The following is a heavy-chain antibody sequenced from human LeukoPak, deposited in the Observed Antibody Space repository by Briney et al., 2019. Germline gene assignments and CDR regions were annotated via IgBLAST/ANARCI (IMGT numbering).Heavy chain of an antibody. D-gene: IGHD3-10*01. CDR2: INHSGST. Sequence: GSLRLSCAASGFTVSSNYMSWVRQAPGKGLEWIGEINHSGSTNYNPSLKSRVTISVDTSKNQFSLKLSSVTAADTAVYYCARLRRTYYYGSGSYPRAYYFDYWGQGTLVTVSS. CDR3: ARLRRTYYYGSGSYPRAYYFDY. V-gene: IGHV4-34*01. J-gene: IGHJ4*02. CDR1: GFTVSSNY.